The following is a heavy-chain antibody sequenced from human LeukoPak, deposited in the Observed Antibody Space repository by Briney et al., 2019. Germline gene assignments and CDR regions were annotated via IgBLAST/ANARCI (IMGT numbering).Heavy chain of an antibody. D-gene: IGHD3-9*01. Sequence: SETLSLTCTVSGGSISSSSYYWGWIRQPPGKGLEWIGSIYYSGSTYYNPSLKSRVTISVDTSKNQFSLKLSSVTAADTAVYYCARGQYFDWIQDSMDVWGKGTTVIISS. J-gene: IGHJ6*03. CDR3: ARGQYFDWIQDSMDV. V-gene: IGHV4-39*07. CDR2: IYYSGST. CDR1: GGSISSSSYY.